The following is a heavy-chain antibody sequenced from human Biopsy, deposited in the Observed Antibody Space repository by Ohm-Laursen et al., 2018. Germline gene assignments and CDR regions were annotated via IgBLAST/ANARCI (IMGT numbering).Heavy chain of an antibody. CDR3: ARDTRWSPYSMDV. CDR1: GFSFSDYH. D-gene: IGHD4-23*01. J-gene: IGHJ6*02. CDR2: ISGGGTI. Sequence: SLRLSCSAPGFSFSDYHMRWIRQAPGRGLEWVSYISGGGTIYYGDSMKGGVTISKDNAKNSLYLQMHSLRAEDTAVYYCARDTRWSPYSMDVWGQGTTVTVSS. V-gene: IGHV3-11*01.